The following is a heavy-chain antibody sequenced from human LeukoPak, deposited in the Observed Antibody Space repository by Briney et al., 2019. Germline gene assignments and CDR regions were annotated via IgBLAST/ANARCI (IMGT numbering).Heavy chain of an antibody. D-gene: IGHD3-10*01. J-gene: IGHJ5*02. CDR3: ARDPGGWFDP. Sequence: GGSLRPSCAASGFTFSSYSMNWVRQAPGKGLEWVSSISSSSSYIYYADSVKGRFTISRDNAKNSLYLQMNSLRAEDTAVYYCARDPGGWFDPWGQGTLVTVSS. CDR2: ISSSSSYI. V-gene: IGHV3-21*01. CDR1: GFTFSSYS.